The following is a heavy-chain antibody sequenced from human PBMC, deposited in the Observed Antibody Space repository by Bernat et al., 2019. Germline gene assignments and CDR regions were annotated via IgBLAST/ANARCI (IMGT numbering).Heavy chain of an antibody. CDR1: GGSISSSSYY. CDR3: ARRWRYCSSTSCPYYFDY. D-gene: IGHD2-2*01. Sequence: QLQLQESGPVLVKPSETLSLTCTVSGGSISSSSYYWGWIRQPPGKGLEWIGSIYYSGSTYYNPSLKSRVTISVDTSKNQFSLKLSSVTAADTAVYYSARRWRYCSSTSCPYYFDYWGQGTLVTVSS. J-gene: IGHJ4*02. V-gene: IGHV4-39*01. CDR2: IYYSGST.